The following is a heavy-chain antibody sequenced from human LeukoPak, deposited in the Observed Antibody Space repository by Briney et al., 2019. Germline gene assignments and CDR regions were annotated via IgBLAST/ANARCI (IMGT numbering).Heavy chain of an antibody. Sequence: GGSLRLSCAASGFNFANHAMSWVRQTPGKGLEWVSAISGGGDITYYADSVTGRFTISRDNSKDTLFLQMHSLRPGDTAVYYCVREGTPATANYWGQGTLVTISS. D-gene: IGHD2-21*02. V-gene: IGHV3-23*01. CDR3: VREGTPATANY. CDR1: GFNFANHA. CDR2: ISGGGDIT. J-gene: IGHJ4*02.